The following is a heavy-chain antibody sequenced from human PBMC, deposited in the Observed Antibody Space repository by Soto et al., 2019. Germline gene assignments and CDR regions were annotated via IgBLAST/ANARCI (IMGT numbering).Heavy chain of an antibody. CDR2: IYYSGST. D-gene: IGHD6-19*01. Sequence: SETLSVTCTISCGSISNGSYYWGWIRQPPGKGVEWIGKIYYSGSTYYNPSIKRRVNISADTSTNQFSLKLSSVTAADTAVYYCARHESTVAGTDAFDIWGQGTMVTVSS. V-gene: IGHV4-39*01. CDR3: ARHESTVAGTDAFDI. CDR1: CGSISNGSYY. J-gene: IGHJ3*02.